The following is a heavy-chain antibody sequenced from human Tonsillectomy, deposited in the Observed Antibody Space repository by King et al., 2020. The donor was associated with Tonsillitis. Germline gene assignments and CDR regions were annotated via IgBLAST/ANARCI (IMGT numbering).Heavy chain of an antibody. D-gene: IGHD1-26*01. J-gene: IGHJ4*02. Sequence: QLQESGPGLVKPSETLSLTCAVSGGFITSSNYYWGWIRQPPGKGLGWIGNIYYSGTTYYNPSLQSRVTISVDTSKNQFSLKLSSVSAADTAVYYCARYSGRYYSFDYWSQGTLVTVSS. CDR2: IYYSGTT. CDR1: GGFITSSNYY. CDR3: ARYSGRYYSFDY. V-gene: IGHV4-39*01.